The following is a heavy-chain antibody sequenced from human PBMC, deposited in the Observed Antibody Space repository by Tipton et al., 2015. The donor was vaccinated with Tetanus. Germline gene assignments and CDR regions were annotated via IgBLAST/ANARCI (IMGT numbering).Heavy chain of an antibody. CDR1: GGSMSGSGHY. V-gene: IGHV4-39*07. D-gene: IGHD6-6*01. CDR2: ISYSGRT. J-gene: IGHJ5*02. Sequence: TLSLTCIVSGGSMSGSGHYEAWVRQSPGKGLEWIGSISYSGRTYYSPSLKSRVTISVDTSKNQFSLKMNSVTAADTAMYYCAKDQGGGRVVRLNWFDPWGPGTLVTVSS. CDR3: AKDQGGGRVVRLNWFDP.